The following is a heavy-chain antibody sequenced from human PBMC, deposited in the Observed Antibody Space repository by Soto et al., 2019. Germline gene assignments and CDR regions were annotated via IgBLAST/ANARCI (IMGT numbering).Heavy chain of an antibody. CDR3: AKDKEDYGQLTLFDY. V-gene: IGHV3-23*01. CDR2: RSGSGGST. Sequence: EVQLLESGGGLVQPGGSLRLSCAASGFTFSSYAMSWVRQAPGKGLEWVSARSGSGGSTYYADSVKGRFTISRDNSKNTLSLQMNSLRAEDTAVYYCAKDKEDYGQLTLFDYWGQGTLVTVSS. J-gene: IGHJ4*02. D-gene: IGHD4-17*01. CDR1: GFTFSSYA.